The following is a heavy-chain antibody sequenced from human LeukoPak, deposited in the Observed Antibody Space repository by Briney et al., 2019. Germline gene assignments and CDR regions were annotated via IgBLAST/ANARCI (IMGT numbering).Heavy chain of an antibody. V-gene: IGHV3-53*01. CDR2: IYSGGST. Sequence: PGGSLRLSCAASGFTVSSNYMSWVRQAPGKGLEWVSVIYSGGSTYYADSVKGRFTISGDNSKNTLYVQMNSLRAEDTAVYYCAKGHYYGSGSLDHWGQGTLVTVSS. J-gene: IGHJ4*02. CDR3: AKGHYYGSGSLDH. D-gene: IGHD3-10*01. CDR1: GFTVSSNY.